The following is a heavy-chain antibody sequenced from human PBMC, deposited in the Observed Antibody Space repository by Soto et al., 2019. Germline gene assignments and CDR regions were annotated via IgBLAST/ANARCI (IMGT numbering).Heavy chain of an antibody. CDR1: GFTFSSYA. V-gene: IGHV3-23*01. CDR3: AKDPLPQGVRGNY. D-gene: IGHD3-10*01. Sequence: EVQLLESGGGLVQPGGSLRLSCAASGFTFSSYAMSWVRQAPGKGLEWVSAISGSGGSTYYADSVKGRFTISRDNSKKELYLQMNSRRAEETAGYYCAKDPLPQGVRGNYWGQGTLVTVSS. J-gene: IGHJ4*02. CDR2: ISGSGGST.